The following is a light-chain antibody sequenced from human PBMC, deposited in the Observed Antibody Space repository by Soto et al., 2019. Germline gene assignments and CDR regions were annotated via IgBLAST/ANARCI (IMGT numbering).Light chain of an antibody. Sequence: QAVVTQEPSLTVSPGGTVTLTCVSSTGAVTTGHYPYWFQQKPGQAPRTLIYDTSNKHSWTPARFSGSLLGGKAALTLSGAQPEDEAEYYCSISYSGAVVFGGGTKVTVL. CDR1: TGAVTTGHY. CDR3: SISYSGAVV. CDR2: DTS. V-gene: IGLV7-46*01. J-gene: IGLJ2*01.